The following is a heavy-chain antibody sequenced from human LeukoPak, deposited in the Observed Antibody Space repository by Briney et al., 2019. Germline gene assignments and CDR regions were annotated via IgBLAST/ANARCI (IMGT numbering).Heavy chain of an antibody. CDR2: IKQDGSEK. V-gene: IGHV3-7*01. D-gene: IGHD4-23*01. CDR1: GFTFSSYW. Sequence: PGGSLRLSCAASGFTFSSYWMSWVRQAPGKGLEWVANIKQDGSEKYYVDSVKGRFTISRDNAKNSLYLQMNSLRAEDTAAYYCARTKQRWYPNDAFDIWGQGTMVTVSS. J-gene: IGHJ3*02. CDR3: ARTKQRWYPNDAFDI.